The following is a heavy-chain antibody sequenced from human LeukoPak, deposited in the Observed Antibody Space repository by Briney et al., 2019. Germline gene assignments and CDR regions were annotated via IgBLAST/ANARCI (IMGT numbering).Heavy chain of an antibody. Sequence: SVKVSCKASGGTFSSYTISWVRQAPGQGLEWMGRIIPILGIANYAQKFQGRVTITADKSTSTAYMELSSLRSENTAVYYCSFGAPIYYYGMDVWGQGTTVTVSS. CDR3: SFGAPIYYYGMDV. CDR2: IIPILGIA. CDR1: GGTFSSYT. D-gene: IGHD3-10*01. J-gene: IGHJ6*02. V-gene: IGHV1-69*02.